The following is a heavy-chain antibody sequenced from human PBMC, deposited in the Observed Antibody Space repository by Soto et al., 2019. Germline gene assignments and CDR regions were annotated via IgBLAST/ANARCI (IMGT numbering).Heavy chain of an antibody. J-gene: IGHJ4*02. CDR3: XXDYASDSGVHLDF. V-gene: IGHV1-3*01. Sequence: QVQLVQSGTEVKKRGASVKVSCKASGYSFTHYVIHWVRQAPGQRLEWMGWIGGGDAKTHYSQNLQGRVTITKDTXXXXXXXXXXXXXXXXXXXXXXXXDYASDSGVHLDFWGQGTLVTVSS. CDR2: IGGGDAKT. D-gene: IGHD3-22*01. CDR1: GYSFTHYV.